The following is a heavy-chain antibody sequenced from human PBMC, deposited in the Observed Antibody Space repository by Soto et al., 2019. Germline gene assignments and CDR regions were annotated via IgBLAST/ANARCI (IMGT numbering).Heavy chain of an antibody. V-gene: IGHV3-33*01. J-gene: IGHJ5*02. CDR2: IWYDGSNK. CDR1: GFTFSSYG. Sequence: QVQLVESGGGVVQPGRSLRLSCAASGFTFSSYGMHRVRQAPGKGLEWVAVIWYDGSNKYYADSVKGRFTISRDNSKNTLYLQMNSLRAEDTAVYYCAREGLGNWFDPWGQGTLVTVSS. CDR3: AREGLGNWFDP. D-gene: IGHD4-17*01.